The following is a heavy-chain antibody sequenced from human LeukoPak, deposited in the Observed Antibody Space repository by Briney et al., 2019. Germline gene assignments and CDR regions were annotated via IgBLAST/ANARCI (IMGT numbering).Heavy chain of an antibody. CDR3: ARVPYGSGSYYSITYYYYYYYMDV. CDR2: IYYSGST. Sequence: SETLSLTCTVSGGSIAGSSYYWVWIRQPPGNGLEWIGTIYYSGSTYYNPSLKSRVTISVDTSKNQFSLKLSSVTAADTAVYYCARVPYGSGSYYSITYYYYYYYMDVWGKGTTVTVSS. D-gene: IGHD3-10*01. V-gene: IGHV4-39*07. CDR1: GGSIAGSSYY. J-gene: IGHJ6*03.